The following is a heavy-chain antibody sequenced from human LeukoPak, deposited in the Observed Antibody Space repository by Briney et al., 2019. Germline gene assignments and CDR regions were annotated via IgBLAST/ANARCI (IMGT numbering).Heavy chain of an antibody. D-gene: IGHD6-13*01. V-gene: IGHV4-4*02. J-gene: IGHJ5*02. CDR2: IYHSGST. CDR1: GGSISSSNW. CDR3: ARARRIAAAGTAGWFDP. Sequence: SETLSLTCTVSGGSISSSNWWSWVRQPPGKELEWIGEIYHSGSTYYNPSLKSRVTISVDTSKNQFSLKLSSVTAADTAVYYCARARRIAAAGTAGWFDPWGQGTLVTVSS.